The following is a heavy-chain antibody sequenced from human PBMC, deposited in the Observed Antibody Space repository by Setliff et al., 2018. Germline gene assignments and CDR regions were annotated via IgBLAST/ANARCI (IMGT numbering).Heavy chain of an antibody. J-gene: IGHJ6*02. V-gene: IGHV1-69-2*01. CDR3: AIDWCTLTRSNSYFYGLDF. Sequence: GASVKVSCKASGYTFSDYYIHWVQQAPGKGLVWMGRVDPEDGETIHAGKFRGRVTITADTSTDTTYMELNSLTSEDTAVYYCAIDWCTLTRSNSYFYGLDFWGQGTTVTVSS. CDR2: VDPEDGET. CDR1: GYTFSDYY. D-gene: IGHD2-8*01.